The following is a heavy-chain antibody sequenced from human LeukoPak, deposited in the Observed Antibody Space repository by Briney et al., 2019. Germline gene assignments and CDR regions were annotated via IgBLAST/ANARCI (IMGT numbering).Heavy chain of an antibody. D-gene: IGHD3-10*01. CDR3: ARGGYYGSGNDFRFDP. Sequence: SETLSLTCTVSGDSISSGSYYWSWIRRPAGEGLEWIGRIYSSGRTHYSPSLKSRVAISVDTSKNRFSLRLSSVTAADTAVYYCARGGYYGSGNDFRFDPWGQGTLVTVSS. CDR1: GDSISSGSYY. CDR2: IYSSGRT. J-gene: IGHJ5*02. V-gene: IGHV4-61*02.